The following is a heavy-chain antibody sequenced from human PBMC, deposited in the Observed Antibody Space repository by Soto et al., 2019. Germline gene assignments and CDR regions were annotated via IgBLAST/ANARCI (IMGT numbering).Heavy chain of an antibody. CDR1: GFTFSSYA. CDR3: ARRGPGTYFDY. D-gene: IGHD6-13*01. V-gene: IGHV3-23*01. CDR2: ISGSGDST. J-gene: IGHJ4*02. Sequence: EVQLLDSGGGLVQPGGSLRLSCAASGFTFSSYAMNWVRQALGKGLEWVSVISGSGDSTYYADSVKGRFTISRDNSKNTLYLQMNSLRTEDTAVYYCARRGPGTYFDYWGQGTLVTVSS.